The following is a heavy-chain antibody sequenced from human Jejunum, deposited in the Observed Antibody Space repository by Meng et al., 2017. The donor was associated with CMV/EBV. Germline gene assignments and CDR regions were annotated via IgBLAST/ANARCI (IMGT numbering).Heavy chain of an antibody. D-gene: IGHD3-10*01. J-gene: IGHJ4*02. CDR3: AKDMGY. CDR2: IEHDGSNK. V-gene: IGHV3-30*02. Sequence: QVQLVESGGGGVQPGGSLRLSCAASGFTFSNYGIHWVRQAPGKGLEWVAFIEHDGSNKYYADSVKGRFTISRDNSKNTLYLQMNSLRVEDTAVYYCAKDMGYWGQGTLVTVSS. CDR1: GFTFSNYG.